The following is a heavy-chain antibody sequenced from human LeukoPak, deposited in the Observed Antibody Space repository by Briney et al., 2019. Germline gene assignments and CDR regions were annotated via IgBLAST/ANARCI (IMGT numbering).Heavy chain of an antibody. CDR3: ARGVGYCSSTSCYVYYYYYYYMDV. CDR2: TYYRSKWYN. Sequence: SQTLSLTCAISGDSVSSNSAAWNWIRQSPSRGLEWLGRTYYRSKWYNDYAVSVKSRITINPDTSKNQFSLQLNSVTPEDTAVYYCARGVGYCSSTSCYVYYYYYYYMDVWGKGTTVTVSS. V-gene: IGHV6-1*01. D-gene: IGHD2-2*01. CDR1: GDSVSSNSAA. J-gene: IGHJ6*03.